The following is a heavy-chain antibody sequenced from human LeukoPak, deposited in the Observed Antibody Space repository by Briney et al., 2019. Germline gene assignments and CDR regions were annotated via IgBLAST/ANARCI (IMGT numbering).Heavy chain of an antibody. Sequence: GGSLRLSCAASGFTFSSYWMHWVRQDPGKGLVWVSRINSDGSSTNYADSVKGRFTNSRDNAKNTLYLQMNSLRVEDTAVYYCTRSTSGYFIDPWGQGTLVTVSS. V-gene: IGHV3-74*01. CDR3: TRSTSGYFIDP. D-gene: IGHD3-22*01. J-gene: IGHJ5*02. CDR2: INSDGSST. CDR1: GFTFSSYW.